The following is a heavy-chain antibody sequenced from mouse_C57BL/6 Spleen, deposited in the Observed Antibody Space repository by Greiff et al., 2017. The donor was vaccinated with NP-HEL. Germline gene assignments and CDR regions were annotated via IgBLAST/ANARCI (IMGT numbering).Heavy chain of an antibody. Sequence: QVHVKQSGAELVKPGASVKMSCKASGYTFTSYWITWVKQRPGQGLEWIGDIYPGSGSTNYNEKFKSKATLTVDTSSSTAYMQLSSLTSEDSAVYYCASADYDGSSYGGFAYWGQGTLVTVSA. CDR1: GYTFTSYW. J-gene: IGHJ3*01. CDR2: IYPGSGST. CDR3: ASADYDGSSYGGFAY. V-gene: IGHV1-55*01. D-gene: IGHD1-1*01.